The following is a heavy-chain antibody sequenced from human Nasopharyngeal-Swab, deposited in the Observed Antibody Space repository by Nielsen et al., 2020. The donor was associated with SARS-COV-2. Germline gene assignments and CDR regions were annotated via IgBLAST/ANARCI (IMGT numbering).Heavy chain of an antibody. J-gene: IGHJ3*02. V-gene: IGHV3-30*18. CDR1: GFTFSSYG. CDR2: ISYDGSNK. D-gene: IGHD3-22*01. CDR3: AKGSYYYDSYGAFDI. Sequence: GGALRLSCEASGFTFSSYGVHWVRQAPSKGLEWVAVISYDGSNKYYADSVKGRFTISRDKSKNTLYLQMNSLRAEDTAVYYCAKGSYYYDSYGAFDIWGQGTMVTVSS.